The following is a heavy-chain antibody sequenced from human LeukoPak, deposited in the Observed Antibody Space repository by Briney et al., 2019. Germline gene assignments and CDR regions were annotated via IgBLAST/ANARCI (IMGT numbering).Heavy chain of an antibody. D-gene: IGHD3-16*01. J-gene: IGHJ4*02. CDR2: IYHSGST. CDR1: GGSISSSNW. Sequence: PSETLSLTCAVSGGSISSSNWWSWVRQPPGKGLEWIGEIYHSGSTNYNPSLKSRVTISVDTSKDQFSLKLNSVTAADTAVYYCARDGGYEGLDYWGQGTLVTVSS. CDR3: ARDGGYEGLDY. V-gene: IGHV4-4*02.